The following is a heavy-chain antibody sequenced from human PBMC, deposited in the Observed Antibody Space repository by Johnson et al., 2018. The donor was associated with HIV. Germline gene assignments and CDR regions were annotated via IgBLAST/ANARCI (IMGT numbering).Heavy chain of an antibody. CDR2: ISYDGSNE. CDR3: ARDLRIYSSSTIRGDAFDI. Sequence: QVQVVESGGGLVQPGRSLRLSCAASGFAFSSFAVHWVRQAPGKGLEWVAVISYDGSNEYFADSVKGRFTISRDNSNNTLYLQMNSLRAEDTAVYYCARDLRIYSSSTIRGDAFDIWGQGTMVTVSS. J-gene: IGHJ3*02. V-gene: IGHV3-30-3*01. D-gene: IGHD6-13*01. CDR1: GFAFSSFA.